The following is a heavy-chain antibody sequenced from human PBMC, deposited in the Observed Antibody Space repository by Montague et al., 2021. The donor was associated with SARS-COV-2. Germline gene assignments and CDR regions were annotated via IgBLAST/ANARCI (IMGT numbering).Heavy chain of an antibody. CDR2: ISWNSGSI. CDR3: AKDTYYFGSGSYTWDN. D-gene: IGHD3-10*01. Sequence: SLRLSCAASGFTFDEYAMHWVRQAPGKGRKWFSGISWNSGSIGYADSVKGRFTISRDNAKSSLYLQMDSLRPEDTALYYCAKDTYYFGSGSYTWDNWGQGTLVTVSS. V-gene: IGHV3-9*01. J-gene: IGHJ4*02. CDR1: GFTFDEYA.